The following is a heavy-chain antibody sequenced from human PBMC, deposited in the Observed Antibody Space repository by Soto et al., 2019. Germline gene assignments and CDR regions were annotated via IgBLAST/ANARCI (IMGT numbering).Heavy chain of an antibody. CDR2: ISAHNGNT. D-gene: IGHD1-1*01. CDR3: ARGRYGDY. Sequence: QVHLVQSGAEVKKPGASVKVSCKASGYTFTSYGITWVRQAPGQGLEWMGWISAHNGNTDYAQKLQGRVIVTRDTSTSTAYMELRCLISDATAVYYCARGRYGDYWGQGALVTVSS. CDR1: GYTFTSYG. V-gene: IGHV1-18*01. J-gene: IGHJ4*02.